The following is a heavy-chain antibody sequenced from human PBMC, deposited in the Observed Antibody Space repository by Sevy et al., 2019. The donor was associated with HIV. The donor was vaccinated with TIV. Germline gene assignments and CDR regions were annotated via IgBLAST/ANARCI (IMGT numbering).Heavy chain of an antibody. V-gene: IGHV3-30*18. J-gene: IGHJ3*01. CDR2: VSYDGSTK. CDR1: GFTFSNYG. Sequence: GRSLRLSCAASGFTFSNYGMHWVRQAPGKGLEWVAVVSYDGSTKYYADFVKGRFTISKDNSKNTVYLQMNTLRTEDTAVFYCAKGSKATDSAFDLWGQGTMVTVSS. CDR3: AKGSKATDSAFDL. D-gene: IGHD1-26*01.